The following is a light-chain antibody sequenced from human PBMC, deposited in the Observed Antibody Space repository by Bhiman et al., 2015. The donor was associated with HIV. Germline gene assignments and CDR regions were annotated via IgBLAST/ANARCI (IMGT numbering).Light chain of an antibody. Sequence: SVLIQPPSASATPGQGVVISCSGSTSNIGSQYVYWFQQLPGTAPKLLIFRDSQRASGVPDRISGSKSGTSASLAINGLQAEDEADYYCAAWDDSLNGYVFGTGTKVTVL. J-gene: IGLJ1*01. CDR3: AAWDDSLNGYV. V-gene: IGLV1-47*01. CDR2: RDS. CDR1: TSNIGSQY.